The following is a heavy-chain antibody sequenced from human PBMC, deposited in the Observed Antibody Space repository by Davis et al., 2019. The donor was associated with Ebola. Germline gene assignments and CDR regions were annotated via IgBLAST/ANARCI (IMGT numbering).Heavy chain of an antibody. J-gene: IGHJ5*02. Sequence: ASVKVSCKASGYTFTSYGISWVRQAPGQGLEWMGWISAYNGNTNYAQTLQGRVTMTTDTSTSTAYMELRSLRSDDTAVYYCARVLVVYAIPVLKISHNWFDPWGQGTLVTVSS. V-gene: IGHV1-18*01. CDR2: ISAYNGNT. D-gene: IGHD2-8*02. CDR1: GYTFTSYG. CDR3: ARVLVVYAIPVLKISHNWFDP.